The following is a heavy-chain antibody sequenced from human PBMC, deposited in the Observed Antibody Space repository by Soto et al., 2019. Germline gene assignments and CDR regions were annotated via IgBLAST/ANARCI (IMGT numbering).Heavy chain of an antibody. CDR3: ARRDIVVVSGGMDV. CDR2: IYLGDSYT. V-gene: IGHV5-10-1*01. CDR1: GYSFTSYW. D-gene: IGHD2-2*01. Sequence: PGESLKISCKGSGYSFTSYWIGWVRQISRQGLEWMGIIYLGDSYTNYSPSFQGHFTISADKSISTAYLQWSSLKASDPAIYYCARRDIVVVSGGMDVWGQGTTVTVSS. J-gene: IGHJ6*02.